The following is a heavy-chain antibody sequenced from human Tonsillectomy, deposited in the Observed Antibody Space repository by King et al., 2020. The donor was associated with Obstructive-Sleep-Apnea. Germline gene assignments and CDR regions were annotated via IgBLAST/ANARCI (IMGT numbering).Heavy chain of an antibody. CDR3: AKDNVLLWFGELSL. D-gene: IGHD3-10*01. CDR1: GFTFDDYA. J-gene: IGHJ4*02. CDR2: FRWDSGSI. Sequence: VQLVESGGGLVQPGRSLRLSCAASGFTFDDYAMHWVRQAPGKGLEWVSGFRWDSGSIGYADCVKGRFPIPRDNGKNSLYLQMNSLRAGDTALYSCAKDNVLLWFGELSLWRQGTLVTVSS. V-gene: IGHV3-9*01.